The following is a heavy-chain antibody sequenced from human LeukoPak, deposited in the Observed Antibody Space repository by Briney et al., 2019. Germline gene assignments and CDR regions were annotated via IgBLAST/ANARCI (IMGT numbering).Heavy chain of an antibody. CDR3: ARALGINGDY. Sequence: ASVKVTCKASGYTFTGYYMHWVRQAPGQGLEWMRRINPNSGGTNYAQKFQGRVTMTRDTSISTAYMELSRLRSDDTAVYYCARALGINGDYWGQGTLVTVSS. CDR1: GYTFTGYY. CDR2: INPNSGGT. D-gene: IGHD1-26*01. J-gene: IGHJ4*02. V-gene: IGHV1-2*06.